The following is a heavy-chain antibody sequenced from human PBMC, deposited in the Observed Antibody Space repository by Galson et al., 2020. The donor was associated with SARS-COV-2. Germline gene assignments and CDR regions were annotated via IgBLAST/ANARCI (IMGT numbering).Heavy chain of an antibody. CDR3: ATAYGRYSSTTSFDY. V-gene: IGHV1-2*02. D-gene: IGHD6-13*01. CDR1: GYIFTAYY. J-gene: IGHJ4*02. CDR2: INPNSGGT. Sequence: ASVQVSCKASGYIFTAYYMHWVRQAPGQALEWMGWINPNSGGTSYAQNFQGRVTMSRDTSISTAYMELSRLRSDDTAVYYCATAYGRYSSTTSFDYWGQGTLVTVSS.